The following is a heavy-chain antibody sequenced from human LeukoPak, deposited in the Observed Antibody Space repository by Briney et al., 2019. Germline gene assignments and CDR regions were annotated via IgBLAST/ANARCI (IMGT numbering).Heavy chain of an antibody. J-gene: IGHJ4*02. D-gene: IGHD3-3*01. Sequence: TGGSLRLSCAASGFTFSSYSMNWVRQAPGKGLEWASPISSSSSYIYYADSVKGRFTISRDNAKNSLYLQMNSLRAEDTAVYYCARDPPSGYYRGYFDYWGQGTLVTVSS. CDR1: GFTFSSYS. V-gene: IGHV3-21*01. CDR3: ARDPPSGYYRGYFDY. CDR2: ISSSSSYI.